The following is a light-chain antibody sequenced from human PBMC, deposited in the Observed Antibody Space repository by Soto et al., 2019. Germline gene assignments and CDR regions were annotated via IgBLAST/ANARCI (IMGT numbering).Light chain of an antibody. Sequence: EIVLTQSPATLSLSPGERATLPCRASQSVSSYLAWYQQKPGQAPRLLIYDASNRATGIPARFSGSGSGTDFTLTISSLEPEDFAVYYCQQRSNWPRTFGQGTRLEIK. CDR2: DAS. CDR1: QSVSSY. CDR3: QQRSNWPRT. V-gene: IGKV3-11*01. J-gene: IGKJ5*01.